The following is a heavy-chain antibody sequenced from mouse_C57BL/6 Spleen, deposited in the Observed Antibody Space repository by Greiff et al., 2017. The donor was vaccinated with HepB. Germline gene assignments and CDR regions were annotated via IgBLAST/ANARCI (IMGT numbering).Heavy chain of an antibody. D-gene: IGHD2-4*01. J-gene: IGHJ2*01. CDR1: GYTFTDYY. CDR2: IYPGSGNT. V-gene: IGHV1-76*01. CDR3: AREIYYDYDGYYFDY. Sequence: QVQLKESGAELVRPGASVKLSCKASGYTFTDYYINWVKQRPGQGLEWIARIYPGSGNTYYNEKFKGKATLTAEKSSSTAYMQLSSLTSEDSAVYFCAREIYYDYDGYYFDYWGQGTTLTVSS.